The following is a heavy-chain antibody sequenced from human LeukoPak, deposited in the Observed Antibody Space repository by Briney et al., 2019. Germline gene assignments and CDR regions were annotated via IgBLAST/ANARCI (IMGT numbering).Heavy chain of an antibody. V-gene: IGHV5-51*01. Sequence: GESLKISCKGSGYSFASYWIGWVRQMPGKGLEWMGIIYPGDSDTRYSPSFQGQVTISADKSISTAYLQWSSLKASDTAMYYCARGGQSYGDLDAFDIWGQGTMVTVSS. CDR1: GYSFASYW. CDR2: IYPGDSDT. D-gene: IGHD4-17*01. J-gene: IGHJ3*02. CDR3: ARGGQSYGDLDAFDI.